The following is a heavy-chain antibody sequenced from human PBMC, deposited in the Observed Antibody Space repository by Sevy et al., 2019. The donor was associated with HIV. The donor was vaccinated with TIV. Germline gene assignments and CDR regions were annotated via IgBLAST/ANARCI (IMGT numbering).Heavy chain of an antibody. Sequence: ASVKVSCKASGYTFTSYAMNWVRQAPGQGLEWMGWINTNTGNTTYAQGFTGRFVFSLDTSVSTAYLQISSLKAEDTAVYYCARDRDLYCSGGSCYLGHYYYGMDVWGQGTTVTVSS. CDR1: GYTFTSYA. D-gene: IGHD2-15*01. V-gene: IGHV7-4-1*02. CDR2: INTNTGNT. CDR3: ARDRDLYCSGGSCYLGHYYYGMDV. J-gene: IGHJ6*02.